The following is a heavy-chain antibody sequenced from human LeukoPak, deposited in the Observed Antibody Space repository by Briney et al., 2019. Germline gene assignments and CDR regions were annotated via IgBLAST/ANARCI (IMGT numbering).Heavy chain of an antibody. J-gene: IGHJ1*01. CDR1: GFTFSSYW. D-gene: IGHD2-15*01. CDR2: INQDGTEK. CDR3: AKDRGSSSTGGGYFQH. V-gene: IGHV3-7*03. Sequence: GGSLRLSCAASGFTFSSYWMSWVRQAPGEGLEWVAKINQDGTEKAYVDSVRGRFTISRDNAKNSLFLQMNSLRAEDTAVYYCAKDRGSSSTGGGYFQHWGQGTLVTVSS.